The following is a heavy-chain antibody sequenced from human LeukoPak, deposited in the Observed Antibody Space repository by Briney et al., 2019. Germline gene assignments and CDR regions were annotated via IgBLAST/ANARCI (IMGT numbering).Heavy chain of an antibody. Sequence: ASVEVSCKASGYTFTSYAMHWVRQAPGQRLEWMGWINAGNGNTKYSQKFQGRVTITRDTSASTAYMELSSLRSEDTAVYYCARFYDYVWGSYLNGMDVWGQGTTVTVSS. CDR1: GYTFTSYA. D-gene: IGHD3-16*02. V-gene: IGHV1-3*01. CDR2: INAGNGNT. J-gene: IGHJ6*02. CDR3: ARFYDYVWGSYLNGMDV.